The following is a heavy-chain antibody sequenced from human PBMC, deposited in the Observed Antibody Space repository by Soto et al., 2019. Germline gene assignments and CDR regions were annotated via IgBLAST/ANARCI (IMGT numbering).Heavy chain of an antibody. V-gene: IGHV3-53*01. J-gene: IGHJ3*01. CDR1: GFNVSNTY. Sequence: PGGSLRLSCAVSGFNVSNTYMSWVRQAPGKGLEWVSVIYRGVATYYADSVRGRFTISRDNSKNTVFLQMNSLRAEDTAVYYCARDRSDSSRADSFDVWGQGTMVTVS. CDR3: ARDRSDSSRADSFDV. CDR2: IYRGVAT. D-gene: IGHD6-25*01.